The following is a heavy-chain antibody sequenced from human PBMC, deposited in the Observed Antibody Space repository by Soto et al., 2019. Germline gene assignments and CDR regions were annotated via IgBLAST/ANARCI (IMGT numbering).Heavy chain of an antibody. J-gene: IGHJ6*02. D-gene: IGHD3-3*01. V-gene: IGHV1-69*13. Sequence: SVKVSCKASGGTFSSYAISWVRQAPGQGLEWMGGIIPIFGTANYAQKFQGRVTITADESTSTAYMELSSLRSEDTAVYYCARDSRGYYDFWSGPRASYGMDVWGQGTTVTVSS. CDR3: ARDSRGYYDFWSGPRASYGMDV. CDR2: IIPIFGTA. CDR1: GGTFSSYA.